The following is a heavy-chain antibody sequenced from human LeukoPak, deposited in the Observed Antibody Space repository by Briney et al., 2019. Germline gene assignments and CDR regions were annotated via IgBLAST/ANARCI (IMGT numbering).Heavy chain of an antibody. CDR2: ISYDGSDK. V-gene: IGHV3-30*18. CDR1: GFTFSIYW. J-gene: IGHJ4*02. CDR3: AKAVGSISWSFDY. Sequence: GGSLRLSCAASGFTFSIYWMNWVRQAPGKGLEWVALISYDGSDKNYADSVKGRFTISRDNSKSTLYLQMDSLRGDDAAVYYCAKAVGSISWSFDYWGQGTLVTVSS. D-gene: IGHD6-13*01.